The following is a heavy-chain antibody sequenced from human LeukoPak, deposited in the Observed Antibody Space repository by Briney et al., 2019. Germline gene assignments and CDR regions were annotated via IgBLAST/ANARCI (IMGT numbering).Heavy chain of an antibody. J-gene: IGHJ4*02. Sequence: SETLSLTCTVSGGSISSYYWSWIRQPPGKGLEWIGYIYYSGSTNYNPSLKSRVTISVDTSKNQFSLKLSSVTAADTAVYYCARLVGATKGLDYWGQGTLVTVSS. CDR2: IYYSGST. CDR3: ARLVGATKGLDY. V-gene: IGHV4-59*01. D-gene: IGHD1-26*01. CDR1: GGSISSYY.